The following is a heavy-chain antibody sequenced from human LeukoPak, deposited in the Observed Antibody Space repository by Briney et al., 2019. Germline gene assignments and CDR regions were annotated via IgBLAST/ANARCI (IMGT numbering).Heavy chain of an antibody. V-gene: IGHV1-46*01. CDR3: ARWDRYSSGWSQGWFDP. Sequence: ASVKASCKASGYTFTSYYMHWVRQAPGQGLEWMGIINPSGGSTSYAQKFQGRVTMTRDTSTSTVYMELSSLRSEDTAVYYCARWDRYSSGWSQGWFDPWGQGTLVTVSS. D-gene: IGHD6-19*01. CDR2: INPSGGST. CDR1: GYTFTSYY. J-gene: IGHJ5*02.